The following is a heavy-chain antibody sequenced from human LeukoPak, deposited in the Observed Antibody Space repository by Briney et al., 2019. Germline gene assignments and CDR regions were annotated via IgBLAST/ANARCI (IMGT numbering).Heavy chain of an antibody. J-gene: IGHJ4*02. CDR2: ISYDGSNK. CDR3: ARDTPEVATILFKAPDY. Sequence: GRSLRLSCAASGFTFSSYAMHWVRQAPGKGLEWVAVISYDGSNKYYADSVKGRFTISRDNSKNTLYLQMNSLRAEDTAVYYCARDTPEVATILFKAPDYWGQGTLVTVSS. V-gene: IGHV3-30-3*01. D-gene: IGHD5-24*01. CDR1: GFTFSSYA.